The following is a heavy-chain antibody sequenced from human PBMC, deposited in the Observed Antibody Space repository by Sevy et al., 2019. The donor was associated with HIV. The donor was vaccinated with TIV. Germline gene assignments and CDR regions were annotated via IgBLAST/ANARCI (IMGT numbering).Heavy chain of an antibody. D-gene: IGHD6-19*01. CDR1: GFSFDDYA. CDR3: AKDGGSGSGPSAQYFHH. Sequence: GGSLRLSCAASGFSFDDYAMHWVRQAPGKGLEWVSGISWNSAFIGYADSVKGRYTTSRDNAKNTLYLQINSLKPEDTAFYYCAKDGGSGSGPSAQYFHHWGQGTLVTVSS. V-gene: IGHV3-9*01. CDR2: ISWNSAFI. J-gene: IGHJ1*01.